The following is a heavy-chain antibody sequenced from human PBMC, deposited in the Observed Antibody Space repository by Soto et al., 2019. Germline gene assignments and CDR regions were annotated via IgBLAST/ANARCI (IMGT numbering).Heavy chain of an antibody. CDR1: GFTFSSYS. CDR3: ARAGIVEVPAAPPAGFDP. D-gene: IGHD2-2*01. V-gene: IGHV3-21*01. CDR2: ISSSSSYI. J-gene: IGHJ5*02. Sequence: GGSLRLSCAASGFTFSSYSMNWVRQAPGKGLEWVSSISSSSSYIYYADSVKGRFTISRDNAKNSLYLQMNSLRAEDTAVYYCARAGIVEVPAAPPAGFDPWGQGTLVTVSS.